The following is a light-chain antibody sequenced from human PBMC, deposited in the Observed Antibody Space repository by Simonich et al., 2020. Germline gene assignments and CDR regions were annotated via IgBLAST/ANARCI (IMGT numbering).Light chain of an antibody. CDR2: AAS. V-gene: IGKV1-NL1*01. Sequence: DIQMTQSPSSLSASVGDRVTITCQASQDISNYLNWYQQKPGKAPKLLLYAASRLESGVPSRVSGSGSGTDYTLTISSLQPEDFATYYCQQSYSTPYTFGQGTKLEIK. CDR3: QQSYSTPYT. J-gene: IGKJ2*01. CDR1: QDISNY.